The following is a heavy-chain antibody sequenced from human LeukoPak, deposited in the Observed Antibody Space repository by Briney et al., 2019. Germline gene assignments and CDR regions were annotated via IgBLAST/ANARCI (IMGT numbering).Heavy chain of an antibody. D-gene: IGHD6-19*01. Sequence: GGSLSLSCAASGFPFNRNAISWVRQAPGKGLEWVSTIGGSGDKTFYADYVKGRFTISRDNSKNMVHLQMNSLTGEDTALYYCVRRGDASSGWGDHDFWGQGALVTVSS. CDR2: IGGSGDKT. J-gene: IGHJ4*02. CDR1: GFPFNRNA. V-gene: IGHV3-23*01. CDR3: VRRGDASSGWGDHDF.